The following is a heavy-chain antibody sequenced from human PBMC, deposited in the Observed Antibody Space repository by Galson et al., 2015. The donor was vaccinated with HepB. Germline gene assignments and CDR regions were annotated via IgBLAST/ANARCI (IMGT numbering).Heavy chain of an antibody. CDR3: AKDRVVRGPLIVVVPAAGN. Sequence: SLRLSCAASGFTFSSYAMSWVRQAPGKGLEWVSAISGSGGSTYYADSVKGRFTISRDNSKNTLYLQMNSLRAEDTAVYYCAKDRVVRGPLIVVVPAAGNWGQGTLVTVSS. CDR1: GFTFSSYA. V-gene: IGHV3-23*01. CDR2: ISGSGGST. D-gene: IGHD2-2*01. J-gene: IGHJ4*02.